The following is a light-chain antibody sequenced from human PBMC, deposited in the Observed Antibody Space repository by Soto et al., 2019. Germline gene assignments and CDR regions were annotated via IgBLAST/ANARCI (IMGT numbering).Light chain of an antibody. CDR1: SSDIGAYNF. CDR3: TSWTTSTTMI. V-gene: IGLV2-14*03. J-gene: IGLJ2*01. CDR2: DVN. Sequence: QSVLTQPASVSGSPGQSITISCTGTSSDIGAYNFVSWYQQHPGKAPKLMLYDVNIRPSGVSNRFSGSKSGHTASLTTSGLQAEDEADYYCTSWTTSTTMIFGGGTKVTVL.